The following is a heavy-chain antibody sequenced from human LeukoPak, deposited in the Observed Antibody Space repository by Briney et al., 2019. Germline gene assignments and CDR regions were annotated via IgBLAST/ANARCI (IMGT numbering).Heavy chain of an antibody. V-gene: IGHV4-34*01. CDR3: AREEDTAMVTGFDY. J-gene: IGHJ4*02. CDR2: INHSGST. Sequence: SETLSLTCAVSGGSFSGYYWSWIRQPPGKGLEWIGEINHSGSTNYNLSLKSRVAISVDTSKNQFSLKLSSVTAADTAVYYCAREEDTAMVTGFDYWGQGTLVTVSS. D-gene: IGHD5-18*01. CDR1: GGSFSGYY.